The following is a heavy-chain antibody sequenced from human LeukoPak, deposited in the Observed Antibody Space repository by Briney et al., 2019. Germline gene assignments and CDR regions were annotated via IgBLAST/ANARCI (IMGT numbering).Heavy chain of an antibody. V-gene: IGHV4-34*01. CDR1: GGSFSGYY. CDR3: ARDSRYSDNSGYYYSHYYMDV. J-gene: IGHJ6*03. CDR2: INHSGST. D-gene: IGHD3-22*01. Sequence: PSETLSLTCAVYGGSFSGYYWSWIRQPPGKGLEWIGEINHSGSTNYNPSLESRVTISVDTSKNQFSLNLSSVTAADTAVYYCARDSRYSDNSGYYYSHYYMDVWGKGTTVTVSS.